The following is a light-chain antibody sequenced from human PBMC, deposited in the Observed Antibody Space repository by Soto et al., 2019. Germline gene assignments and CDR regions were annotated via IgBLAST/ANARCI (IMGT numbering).Light chain of an antibody. CDR1: QTVTSSY. CDR2: GAS. CDR3: QQYNNWPPWT. Sequence: IVLTQSPDALSLSPGERATPYCSASQTVTSSYLAWYQQKPGRAPRLLIHGASSRATGIPDRFSGSGSGTEFTLTISGLQSEDFAVYYCQQYNNWPPWTFGQGTKV. J-gene: IGKJ1*01. V-gene: IGKV3D-15*01.